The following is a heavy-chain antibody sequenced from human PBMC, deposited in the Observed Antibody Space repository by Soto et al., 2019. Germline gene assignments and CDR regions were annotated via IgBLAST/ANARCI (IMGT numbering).Heavy chain of an antibody. V-gene: IGHV3-30-3*01. J-gene: IGHJ6*02. Sequence: GGSLRLSCAASGFTFSSYAMHWVRQAPGKGLEWVAVISYDGSNKYYADSVKGRFTISRDNSKNTLYLQMNSLRAEDTAVYYCARVHFDWFTPPYYYYGMDVWGQGTTVTVSS. CDR2: ISYDGSNK. D-gene: IGHD3-9*01. CDR1: GFTFSSYA. CDR3: ARVHFDWFTPPYYYYGMDV.